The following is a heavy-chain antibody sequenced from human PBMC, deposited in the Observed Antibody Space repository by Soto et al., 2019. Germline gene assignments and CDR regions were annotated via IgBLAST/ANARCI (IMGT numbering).Heavy chain of an antibody. V-gene: IGHV1-2*04. J-gene: IGHJ4*02. Sequence: ASVKVSCKASGYTFTGYYMHWVRQAPGQGLEWMGWINPNSGGTNYAQKFQGWVTMTRDTSISTAYMELSRLRSDETAVYYCARGGSPKDIVVVPAAIVAAATTFDYWGQGTLVTVSS. CDR1: GYTFTGYY. CDR2: INPNSGGT. D-gene: IGHD2-2*02. CDR3: ARGGSPKDIVVVPAAIVAAATTFDY.